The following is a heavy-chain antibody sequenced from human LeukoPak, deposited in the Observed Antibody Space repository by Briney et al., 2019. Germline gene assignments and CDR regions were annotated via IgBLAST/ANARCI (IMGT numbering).Heavy chain of an antibody. V-gene: IGHV3-7*05. CDR1: GFTFSSFW. CDR3: ATAEVNGDYYFDF. Sequence: GGSLRLSCAASGFTFSSFWMRWVRQAPGKGLEWVANIKHDGSEKYYVDSVEGRFTISRDNAKNSLYLQMNSLRAEDTAVYYCATAEVNGDYYFDFWGQGTLVTVSS. D-gene: IGHD4-17*01. J-gene: IGHJ4*02. CDR2: IKHDGSEK.